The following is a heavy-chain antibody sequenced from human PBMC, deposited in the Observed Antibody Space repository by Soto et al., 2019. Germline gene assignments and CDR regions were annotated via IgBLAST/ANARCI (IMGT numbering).Heavy chain of an antibody. V-gene: IGHV3-33*01. CDR2: IWYDGSNK. CDR1: GFTFSSYG. Sequence: QVQLVESGGGVVQPGRSLRLSCAASGFTFSSYGMHWVRQAPGKGLEWVAVIWYDGSNKYYADSVKGRFTISRDNSKNTRYLQMNSPRAEDTAVYYCARDILTGYTPSGLGYWGQGTLVTVSS. CDR3: ARDILTGYTPSGLGY. J-gene: IGHJ4*02. D-gene: IGHD3-9*01.